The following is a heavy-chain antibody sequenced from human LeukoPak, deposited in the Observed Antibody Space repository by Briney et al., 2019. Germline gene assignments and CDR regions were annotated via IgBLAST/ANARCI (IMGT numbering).Heavy chain of an antibody. CDR2: IYSGGST. CDR3: ARKGQPVAGTLTFDY. V-gene: IGHV3-53*01. D-gene: IGHD6-19*01. J-gene: IGHJ4*02. Sequence: PGGSLRLSCAASGFTVSSNYMSWVRQAPGKGLEWVSVIYSGGSTYYADSVKGRFTISRDNSKNTLYLQMNSLRAEDTAVYYCARKGQPVAGTLTFDYWGQGTLVTVSS. CDR1: GFTVSSNY.